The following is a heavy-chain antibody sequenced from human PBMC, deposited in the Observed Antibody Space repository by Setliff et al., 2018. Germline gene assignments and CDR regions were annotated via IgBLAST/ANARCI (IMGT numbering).Heavy chain of an antibody. CDR2: IRHDGSNE. CDR3: AKDFRDLGYSDY. Sequence: WIRQLPGKGLEWVAYIRHDGSNENYADSVKGRFTISRDNSKNTLYLQMNSLRAEDTAVYYCAKDFRDLGYSDYWGQGTLVTVSS. V-gene: IGHV3-30*02. J-gene: IGHJ4*02.